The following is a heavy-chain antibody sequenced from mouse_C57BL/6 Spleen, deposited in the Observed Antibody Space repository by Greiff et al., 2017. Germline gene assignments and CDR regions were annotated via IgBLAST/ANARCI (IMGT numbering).Heavy chain of an antibody. Sequence: EVMLVESGGGLVQSGRSLRLSCATSGFTFSDFYMEWVRQAPGKGLEWIAASRNKANDYTTEYSASVKGRFIVSRDTSQSILYLQMNALRAEDTAIYYCARAYGSSFPPYWYFDVWGTGTTVTVSS. CDR2: SRNKANDYTT. V-gene: IGHV7-1*01. CDR3: ARAYGSSFPPYWYFDV. CDR1: GFTFSDFY. J-gene: IGHJ1*03. D-gene: IGHD1-1*01.